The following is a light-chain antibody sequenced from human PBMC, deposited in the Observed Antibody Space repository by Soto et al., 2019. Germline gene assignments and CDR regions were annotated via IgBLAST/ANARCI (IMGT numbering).Light chain of an antibody. V-gene: IGLV2-11*01. CDR3: CSYAGSYTL. J-gene: IGLJ2*01. CDR2: DVS. CDR1: SIDVGGYNY. Sequence: QSALTQPRSVSGSPGQSVTISCTGTSIDVGGYNYVSWYQQHPGKAPKLMIYDVSKRPSGVTDRFSGSKSGNTAYLTISGLKAEDEADYYCCSYAGSYTLFGGGTKLTVL.